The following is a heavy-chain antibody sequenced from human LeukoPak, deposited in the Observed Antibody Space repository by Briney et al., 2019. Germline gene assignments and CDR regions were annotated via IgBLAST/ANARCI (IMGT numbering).Heavy chain of an antibody. CDR3: ARENPSGYYNRPIDY. J-gene: IGHJ4*02. Sequence: GGSLRLSCAASGFTFSSYALQWVRQAPGQGLEWVAVVSSDGSNRFYADSVKGRFTVSRDNSKNTLYLQMNTLRAEDTAIYYCARENPSGYYNRPIDYWGQGTLVTVSS. CDR2: VSSDGSNR. CDR1: GFTFSSYA. V-gene: IGHV3-30-3*01. D-gene: IGHD3-22*01.